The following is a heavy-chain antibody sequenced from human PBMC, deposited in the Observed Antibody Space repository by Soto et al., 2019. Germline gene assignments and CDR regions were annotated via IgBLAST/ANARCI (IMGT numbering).Heavy chain of an antibody. Sequence: EVQLVESGGGLVQPGGSLRLSCAASGFTFRTYSMNWARQAPGKGLEWVSYISSSSRTIYYADSVKGRFTISRDNAKNSRYLQINSLRDEDTAVYYCARDLREQGLDYWGQGTLVTVSS. D-gene: IGHD3-16*01. V-gene: IGHV3-48*02. J-gene: IGHJ4*02. CDR3: ARDLREQGLDY. CDR1: GFTFRTYS. CDR2: ISSSSRTI.